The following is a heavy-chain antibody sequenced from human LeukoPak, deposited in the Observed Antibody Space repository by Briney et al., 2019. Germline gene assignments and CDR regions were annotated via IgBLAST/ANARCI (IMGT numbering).Heavy chain of an antibody. Sequence: ASVKVSCKASGYTFTGYYMHWVRQAPGQGLEWMGWINSKSGGTNYAQKFQGRVTMTRDTSISAAYMELSRLRSDDTAVYYCARSMAPSGSLYFQHWGQDTLVTVSS. CDR1: GYTFTGYY. CDR3: ARSMAPSGSLYFQH. J-gene: IGHJ1*01. V-gene: IGHV1-2*02. D-gene: IGHD6-13*01. CDR2: INSKSGGT.